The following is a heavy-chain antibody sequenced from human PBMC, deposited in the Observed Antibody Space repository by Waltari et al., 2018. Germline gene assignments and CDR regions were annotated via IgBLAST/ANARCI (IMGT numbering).Heavy chain of an antibody. V-gene: IGHV1-2*02. Sequence: QVQLVQSGAEVKKPGASVKVSCKASGYTFTGYYMHWVRQAPGQGLGWMGWNNPNSGGTTYAQKFQGRVTMTRDTSISTAYMELSRLRSDDTAVYYCVREIVVVVAASGAFDIWGQGTMVTVSS. D-gene: IGHD2-15*01. CDR2: NNPNSGGT. CDR1: GYTFTGYY. CDR3: VREIVVVVAASGAFDI. J-gene: IGHJ3*02.